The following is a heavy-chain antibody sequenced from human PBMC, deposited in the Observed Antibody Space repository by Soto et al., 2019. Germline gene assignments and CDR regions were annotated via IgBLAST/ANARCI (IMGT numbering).Heavy chain of an antibody. Sequence: GSLRLSCADSEFTFRNYAMTWVRQAPGKGLEWVSSISSSGGGIYYADSVKGRFTISRDNSKNTLYLQMNSLRVEDTAVYYCAKGSNSDYLRGDYWGQGTLVTVSS. CDR1: EFTFRNYA. CDR2: ISSSGGGI. V-gene: IGHV3-23*01. CDR3: AKGSNSDYLRGDY. J-gene: IGHJ4*02. D-gene: IGHD5-12*01.